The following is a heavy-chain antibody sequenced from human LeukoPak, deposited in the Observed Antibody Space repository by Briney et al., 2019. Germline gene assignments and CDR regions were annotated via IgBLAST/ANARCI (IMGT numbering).Heavy chain of an antibody. J-gene: IGHJ3*02. CDR1: GGTFSSYA. CDR2: IIPIFGTA. V-gene: IGHV1-69*05. D-gene: IGHD2-21*01. Sequence: GASVKVSCKASGGTFSSYAISWVRRAPGQGLEWIGRIIPIFGTANYAQKFQGRVTITTDESTSTAYMELSSLRSEDTAVYYCAICVAFDAFDIWGQGTMVTVSS. CDR3: AICVAFDAFDI.